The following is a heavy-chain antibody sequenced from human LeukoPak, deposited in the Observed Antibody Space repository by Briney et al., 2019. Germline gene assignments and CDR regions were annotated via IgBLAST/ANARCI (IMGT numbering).Heavy chain of an antibody. CDR2: IFSGGST. D-gene: IGHD2-21*01. CDR3: AREYMWRRSDYYYGMDV. J-gene: IGHJ6*02. CDR1: GFTVSSNY. V-gene: IGHV3-53*01. Sequence: WGSLRLSCAASGFTVSSNYMSWVRQAPGKGLEWVAVIFSGGSTYYADSVKGRFTISRDNSKNTLYLQMNSLRAEDTAVYYCAREYMWRRSDYYYGMDVWGQGTTVTVSS.